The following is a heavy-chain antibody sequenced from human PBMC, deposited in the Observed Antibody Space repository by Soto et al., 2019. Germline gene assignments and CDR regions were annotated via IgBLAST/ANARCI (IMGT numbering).Heavy chain of an antibody. V-gene: IGHV3-23*01. CDR3: AQAIVGPRGPFF. CDR2: ISCSDGTT. Sequence: GGSLRLSCAASGFTFSSHAMGWVRKAPGKGLEWDSSISCSDGTTYYAKSVKGRFSISRNNSMNTLYLQMNSLTVEATAVYYCAQAIVGPRGPFFWGQGTLVTVSS. D-gene: IGHD1-26*01. J-gene: IGHJ4*02. CDR1: GFTFSSHA.